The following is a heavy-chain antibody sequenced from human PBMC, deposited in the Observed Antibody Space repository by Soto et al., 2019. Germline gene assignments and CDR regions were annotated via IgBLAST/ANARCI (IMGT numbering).Heavy chain of an antibody. V-gene: IGHV1-24*01. D-gene: IGHD3-10*01. J-gene: IGHJ6*02. CDR2: FDPEDGET. Sequence: XSVKVSCKVSVYTLTELSMHWVRQAPGKGLEWMGGFDPEDGETIYAQKFQGRVTMTEDTSTDTAYMELSSLRSEDTAVYYCATGGPYGSGSYYKVGYYYYGMDVWGQGTTVTVSS. CDR1: VYTLTELS. CDR3: ATGGPYGSGSYYKVGYYYYGMDV.